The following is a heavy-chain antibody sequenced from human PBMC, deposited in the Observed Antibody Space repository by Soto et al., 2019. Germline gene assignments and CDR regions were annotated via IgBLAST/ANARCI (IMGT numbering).Heavy chain of an antibody. J-gene: IGHJ4*02. CDR2: IIPIFGTA. Sequence: QVQLVQSGAEVKKSGSSVKVSCKASGGTFSSYAISWVRQAPGQGLEWMGGIIPIFGTANYAQKFQGRVTITADESTSTAYMELSSLRSEDTAVYYCARGQYCSGGSCYDYWGQGTLVTVSS. D-gene: IGHD2-15*01. CDR3: ARGQYCSGGSCYDY. CDR1: GGTFSSYA. V-gene: IGHV1-69*01.